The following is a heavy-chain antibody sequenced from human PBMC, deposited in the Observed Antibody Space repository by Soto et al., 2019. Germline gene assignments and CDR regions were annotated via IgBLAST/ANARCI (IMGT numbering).Heavy chain of an antibody. D-gene: IGHD3-22*01. Sequence: QVQLVESGGGVVQPGRSLRLSCAASGFTFSSYGMHWVRQAPGKGLEWVAVIWYDGSNKYYADSVKGRFTISRDNSKNSLYLQMNSLRAEDTAVYYCARENTGYYESSGYYQFDYWGQGTLVTVSS. J-gene: IGHJ4*02. V-gene: IGHV3-33*01. CDR2: IWYDGSNK. CDR1: GFTFSSYG. CDR3: ARENTGYYESSGYYQFDY.